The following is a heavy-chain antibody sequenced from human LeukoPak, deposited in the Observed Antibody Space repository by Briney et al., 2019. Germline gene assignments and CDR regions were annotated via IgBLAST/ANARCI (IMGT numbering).Heavy chain of an antibody. CDR1: GFPFDDYA. V-gene: IGHV3-43*02. CDR2: ISGDGGST. J-gene: IGHJ4*02. CDR3: AKDITEGYGDQYVQYYFDY. D-gene: IGHD4-17*01. Sequence: GGSLSLSWAASGFPFDDYAMHGVRQAPGKGLEWVSLISGDGGSTYYEDSVKGRFTISRDNRKNSLYLQMNSLRTEDTALYYCAKDITEGYGDQYVQYYFDYWGQGTLVTVSS.